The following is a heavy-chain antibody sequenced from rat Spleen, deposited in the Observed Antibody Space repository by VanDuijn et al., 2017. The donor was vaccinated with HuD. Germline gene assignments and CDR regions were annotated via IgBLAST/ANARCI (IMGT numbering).Heavy chain of an antibody. Sequence: EVQLVESGGGLVQPGRSMKLSCAASGFTFSNYDMAWVRQAPTKGLEWVASISYDGSSTYYRDSVKGRFTISRDNAKSTLYLQMDSLRSEDTATYYCARSVFDYWGQGVVVTVSS. CDR1: GFTFSNYD. CDR2: ISYDGSST. V-gene: IGHV5-25*01. CDR3: ARSVFDY. J-gene: IGHJ2*01.